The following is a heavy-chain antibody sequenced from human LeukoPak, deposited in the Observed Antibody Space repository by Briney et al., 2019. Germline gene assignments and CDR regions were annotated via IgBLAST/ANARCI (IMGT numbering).Heavy chain of an antibody. CDR2: ISCDGSNK. D-gene: IGHD3-22*01. Sequence: PGGSLRLSCAASGFTFSSYAMHWVRQAPGKGLEWVAVISCDGSNKYYADSVKGRFTISRDNSKNTLYLQMNSLRAEDTAVYYCAREEYYYDSSGYPFPPGFFDYWGQGTLVTVSS. J-gene: IGHJ4*02. V-gene: IGHV3-30-3*01. CDR1: GFTFSSYA. CDR3: AREEYYYDSSGYPFPPGFFDY.